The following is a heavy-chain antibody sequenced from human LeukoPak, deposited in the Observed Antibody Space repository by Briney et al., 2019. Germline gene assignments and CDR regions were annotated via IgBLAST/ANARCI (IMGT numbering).Heavy chain of an antibody. J-gene: IGHJ4*02. V-gene: IGHV3-23*01. CDR2: ISDSGGSR. CDR3: AKGYCSGGSCWDYFDY. D-gene: IGHD2-15*01. Sequence: GGSLRLSCAASGITFSSYAMSWIRQAPGKGLEWVSGISDSGGSRYYADSVKGRFTISRDNSKNTLYLQVNSLRAEDTAVYYCAKGYCSGGSCWDYFDYWGQGTLVTVSS. CDR1: GITFSSYA.